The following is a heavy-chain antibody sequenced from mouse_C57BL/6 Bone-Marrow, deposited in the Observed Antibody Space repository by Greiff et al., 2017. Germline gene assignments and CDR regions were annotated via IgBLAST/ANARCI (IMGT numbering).Heavy chain of an antibody. CDR3: LITTVVAKDAMDY. V-gene: IGHV1-75*01. D-gene: IGHD1-1*01. CDR1: GYTFTDYY. Sequence: VQLQQSGPELVKPGASVKISCKASGYTFTDYYINWVKQRPGQGLEWIGWIFPGGGSNYYNEKFKGKARLTVDKSTSTAYMFLSSLTSEDSAVYFCLITTVVAKDAMDYWGQGTSVTVSS. CDR2: IFPGGGSN. J-gene: IGHJ4*01.